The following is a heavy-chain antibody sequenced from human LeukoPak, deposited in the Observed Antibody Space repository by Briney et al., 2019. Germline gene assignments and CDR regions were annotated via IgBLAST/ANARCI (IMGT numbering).Heavy chain of an antibody. D-gene: IGHD2-8*01. J-gene: IGHJ6*02. V-gene: IGHV1-3*01. CDR2: ISAGNI. CDR3: ARVAYVMDV. CDR1: GYTFIDYP. Sequence: GASVKVSCKASGYTFIDYPIHWLRQAPGQRFEWMGWISAGNIKYSQSFQDRVNITRDTSASTVYMELSSLTSADTAVYYCARVAYVMDVWGQGTTVVVSS.